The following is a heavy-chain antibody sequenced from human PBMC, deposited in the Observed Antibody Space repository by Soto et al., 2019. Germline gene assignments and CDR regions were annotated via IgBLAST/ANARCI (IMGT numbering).Heavy chain of an antibody. CDR2: ISSSSSTI. CDR3: ARDKVGYRYALEYY. J-gene: IGHJ4*02. CDR1: GFPFSSDS. V-gene: IGHV3-48*02. Sequence: EVQLVESGGGLVQPGGSLRLSCAAYGFPFSSDSMNWVRQAPGKGLEWVSYISSSSSTIYYADSVKGRFTISRDNAMNALYLQMNSLRDEDTAVYYCARDKVGYRYALEYYCGQGTLVTVSS. D-gene: IGHD5-18*01.